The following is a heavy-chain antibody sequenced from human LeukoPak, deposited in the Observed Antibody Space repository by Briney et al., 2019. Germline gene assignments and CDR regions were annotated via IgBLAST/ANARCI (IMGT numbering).Heavy chain of an antibody. CDR2: IHYSGTT. Sequence: PSETLSLTCSVSGGSISGYYWSWIRQPPGKGLEWLGYIHYSGTTNYNPSLKGRVTMSADTSKNQFSLKLSSVTAANTAVYHCARYFCSSTTCYHFDYWGQGTLVTVSS. D-gene: IGHD2-2*01. CDR1: GGSISGYY. J-gene: IGHJ4*02. CDR3: ARYFCSSTTCYHFDY. V-gene: IGHV4-59*01.